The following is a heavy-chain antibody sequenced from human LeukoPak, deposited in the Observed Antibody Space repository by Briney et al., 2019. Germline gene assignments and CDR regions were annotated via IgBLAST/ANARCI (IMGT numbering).Heavy chain of an antibody. D-gene: IGHD6-19*01. V-gene: IGHV1-18*01. CDR2: ISAYSGNT. CDR1: GYTFTSYG. CDR3: ARGLQENLAWLTAFSAFDI. Sequence: ASVMVSCKASGYTFTSYGVSWVRQAPGEGLEWMGWISAYSGNTNYAQKVRGRVTMTTDTSTRTAYMELRSLRSDDTAVYYCARGLQENLAWLTAFSAFDIWGQGTMVTVSS. J-gene: IGHJ3*02.